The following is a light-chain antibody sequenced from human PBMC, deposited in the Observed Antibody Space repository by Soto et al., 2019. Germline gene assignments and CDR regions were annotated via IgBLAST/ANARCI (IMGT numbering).Light chain of an antibody. CDR2: GAS. V-gene: IGKV3-20*01. J-gene: IGKJ4*01. CDR1: QSVTGNY. CDR3: QQCGSTPRT. Sequence: EIVLTQSPATLSLSPGARATLSCGASQSVTGNYLAWFQQRPGQAPRLLIYGASTRASGIPDRFSGSGSGTDFTLIISRLEPEDFAVYYCQQCGSTPRTFGGGTNVEIK.